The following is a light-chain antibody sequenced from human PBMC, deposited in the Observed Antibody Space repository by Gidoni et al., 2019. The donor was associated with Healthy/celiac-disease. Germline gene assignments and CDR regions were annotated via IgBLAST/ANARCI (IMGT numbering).Light chain of an antibody. J-gene: IGKJ1*01. Sequence: DIQLTQSPSSLSASVGDRVTITCRASQSTSSYLHWYQQKPGKAPKHLIYAASSLQSGVPSRFSGSRSGTDFTLTISSRQPEDFATYYCQQSYSTATWTFGQGTKVEIK. CDR3: QQSYSTATWT. V-gene: IGKV1-39*01. CDR1: QSTSSY. CDR2: AAS.